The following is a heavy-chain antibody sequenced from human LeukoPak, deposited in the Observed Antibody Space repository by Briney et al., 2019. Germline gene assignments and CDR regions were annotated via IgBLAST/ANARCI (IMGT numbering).Heavy chain of an antibody. Sequence: GGSLRLSCAASGFTFSSYDMTWVRQAPGKGLEWVSGISGSGDNTYYADSVKGRFTISRDNSKNTLYLQMDYLRAEDTAVYYCATLSDAIAAAGTRNYWGQGTLVTVSS. D-gene: IGHD6-13*01. J-gene: IGHJ4*02. CDR3: ATLSDAIAAAGTRNY. V-gene: IGHV3-23*01. CDR2: ISGSGDNT. CDR1: GFTFSSYD.